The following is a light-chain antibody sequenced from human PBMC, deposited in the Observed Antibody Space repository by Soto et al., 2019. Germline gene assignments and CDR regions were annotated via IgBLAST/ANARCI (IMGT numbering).Light chain of an antibody. CDR1: QSVSSF. J-gene: IGKJ4*01. CDR2: DAS. V-gene: IGKV3-11*01. Sequence: EIVLTQSPATLSLSPGERATLSCRASQSVSSFLAWFQQKPGQAPRLLIYDASNRATGIPARFSGSGSGTDFTLTISSREPEDFAVYYCQQRSNWPQLTFGGGTKVEIE. CDR3: QQRSNWPQLT.